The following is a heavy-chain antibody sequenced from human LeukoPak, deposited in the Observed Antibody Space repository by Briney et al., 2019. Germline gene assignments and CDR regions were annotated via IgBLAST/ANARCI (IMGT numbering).Heavy chain of an antibody. J-gene: IGHJ4*02. CDR2: INQDGSDK. Sequence: GGSLRLSCAASGFTFSSSRMIWVRQAPGKGLEWVGNINQDGSDKYYVDSVKGRFTISRDNAKNSLYLQMNSLRAEDTAVYYCSNKEIWGQGTLVTVSS. CDR3: SNKEI. D-gene: IGHD5-24*01. V-gene: IGHV3-7*01. CDR1: GFTFSSSR.